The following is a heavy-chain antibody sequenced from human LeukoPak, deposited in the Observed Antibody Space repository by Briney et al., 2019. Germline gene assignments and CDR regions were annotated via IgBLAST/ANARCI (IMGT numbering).Heavy chain of an antibody. D-gene: IGHD4-17*01. CDR2: IYYSGST. Sequence: SETLSHTCAVSGGSISSGDYYWSWIRQPPGKGLEWIGYIYYSGSTYYNPSLKSRVTISVDTSKNQFSLKLSSVTAADTAVYYCARVGDYGDYVLDYWGQGTLVTVSS. J-gene: IGHJ4*02. V-gene: IGHV4-30-4*01. CDR1: GGSISSGDYY. CDR3: ARVGDYGDYVLDY.